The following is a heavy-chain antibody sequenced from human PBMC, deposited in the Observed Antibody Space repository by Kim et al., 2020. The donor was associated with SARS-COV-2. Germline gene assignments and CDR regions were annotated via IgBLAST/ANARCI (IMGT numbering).Heavy chain of an antibody. CDR3: ARVRVGIAAAGTSKHGSYYFDY. Sequence: ASVKVSCKASGYTFTGYYMHWVRQAPGQGLEWMGWINPNSGGTNYAQKFQGRVTMTRDTSISTAYMELSRLRSDDTAVYYCARVRVGIAAAGTSKHGSYYFDYWGQGTLVTVSS. V-gene: IGHV1-2*02. CDR2: INPNSGGT. J-gene: IGHJ4*02. CDR1: GYTFTGYY. D-gene: IGHD6-13*01.